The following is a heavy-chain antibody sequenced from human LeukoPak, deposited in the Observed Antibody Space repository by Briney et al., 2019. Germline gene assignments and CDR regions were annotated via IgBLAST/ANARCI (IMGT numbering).Heavy chain of an antibody. Sequence: GGSLRLSCAASGFNFRSYWMYWVRQAPGKGLEWVSALTGSAGSTYYADSVKGRFTISRDNSRNTLYLQLSSLRAEDTAIYYCVREDVDTSFDYWGHGTLVTVSS. D-gene: IGHD5-18*01. CDR1: GFNFRSYW. CDR2: LTGSAGST. CDR3: VREDVDTSFDY. V-gene: IGHV3-23*01. J-gene: IGHJ4*01.